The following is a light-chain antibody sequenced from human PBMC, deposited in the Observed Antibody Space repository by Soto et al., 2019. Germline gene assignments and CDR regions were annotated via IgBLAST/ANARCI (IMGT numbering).Light chain of an antibody. CDR1: QSVSSN. Sequence: EIVMTHSPATLSVSPGERATLSSRASQSVSSNLPWYQQKPGQAPRLLIYGASTRATVIPARFSGSGSGTEITLTISSLQSEDFAVYYCQQYNNWPRTWTFGQGTKVEIK. J-gene: IGKJ1*01. CDR2: GAS. V-gene: IGKV3-15*01. CDR3: QQYNNWPRTWT.